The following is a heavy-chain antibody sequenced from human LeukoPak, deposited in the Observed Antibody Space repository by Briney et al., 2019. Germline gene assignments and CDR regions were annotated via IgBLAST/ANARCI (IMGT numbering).Heavy chain of an antibody. V-gene: IGHV4-4*07. J-gene: IGHJ6*04. CDR3: ARCRGSSWYRDYYGMDV. D-gene: IGHD6-13*01. CDR1: GGSISSYY. Sequence: SETLSLTCTVSGGSISSYYWSWIRQPAGKGLEWIGRIYTSGSTNYNPSLKSRVTISVDTSKNQFSLKLSSVTAADTAVYYCARCRGSSWYRDYYGMDVWGKGTTVTVSS. CDR2: IYTSGST.